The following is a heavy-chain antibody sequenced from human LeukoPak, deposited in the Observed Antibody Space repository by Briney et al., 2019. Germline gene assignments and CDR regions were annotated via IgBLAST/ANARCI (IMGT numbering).Heavy chain of an antibody. Sequence: SETLSLTCTVSGGSISSGDYYWSWIRQPPGKGLEWIGFIYYSGSTYSDPSLKSRVTISLDTSKNQFSLKLGSVTAADTAVYYCARHLERRIMITFGGVDAFDIWGQGTMVTVSS. V-gene: IGHV4-30-4*08. CDR2: IYYSGST. D-gene: IGHD3-16*01. CDR3: ARHLERRIMITFGGVDAFDI. CDR1: GGSISSGDYY. J-gene: IGHJ3*02.